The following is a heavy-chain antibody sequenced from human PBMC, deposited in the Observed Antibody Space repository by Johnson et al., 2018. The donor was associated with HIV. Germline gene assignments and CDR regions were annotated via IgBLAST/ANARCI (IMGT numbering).Heavy chain of an antibody. CDR3: ARVRSGRENVFDI. Sequence: VQLVESGGGLVQPGGSLRLSCAASGFTFSSYDMHWVRQATGKGLEWVSAIRTAGDTSYPGSVKVRFTISRDNSKNTLYLQMNSPRVEDTAVYYCARVRSGRENVFDIWGQGTMVTVSS. D-gene: IGHD1-26*01. CDR2: IRTAGDT. J-gene: IGHJ3*02. CDR1: GFTFSSYD. V-gene: IGHV3-13*01.